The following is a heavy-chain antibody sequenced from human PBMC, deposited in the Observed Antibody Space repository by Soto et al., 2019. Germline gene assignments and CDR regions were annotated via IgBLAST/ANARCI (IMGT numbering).Heavy chain of an antibody. D-gene: IGHD3-10*01. J-gene: IGHJ5*02. V-gene: IGHV6-1*01. CDR1: VGSVSSNRAA. CDR3: ARDLWFGELFPNWFDP. CDR2: TYYRSKWYN. Sequence: SHTVSRTDASSVGSVSSNRAAWNWIRQSPSRGLEWLGRTYYRSKWYNDYAVSVKSRITINPDTSKNQFSLQLNSVTPEDTAVYYCARDLWFGELFPNWFDPWGQGTLVTVSS.